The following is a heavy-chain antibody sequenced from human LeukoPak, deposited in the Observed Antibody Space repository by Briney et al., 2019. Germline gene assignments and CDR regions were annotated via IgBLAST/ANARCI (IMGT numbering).Heavy chain of an antibody. Sequence: GGSLRLSCAASGFTFSSYAMSWVRQAPGKGLEWVSVISGSGGSTHYADSVKGRFTISRANSKNTLYLQMNRLRAEDTAVYYCAKSIVVVVAVWYFDLWGRGALVTVSS. D-gene: IGHD2-15*01. CDR1: GFTFSSYA. J-gene: IGHJ2*01. CDR3: AKSIVVVVAVWYFDL. CDR2: ISGSGGST. V-gene: IGHV3-23*01.